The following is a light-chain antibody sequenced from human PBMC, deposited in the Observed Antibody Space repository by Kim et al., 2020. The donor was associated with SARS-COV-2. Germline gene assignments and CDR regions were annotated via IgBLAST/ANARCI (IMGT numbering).Light chain of an antibody. V-gene: IGKV3-20*01. CDR3: QQYGSSPRT. J-gene: IGKJ1*01. CDR2: GAS. CDR1: QSVSRSY. Sequence: SPGERATLSCRASQSVSRSYLAWYQQKPGQAPSLLIYGASSRATGIPDRFSGSGSGTDFTLAISGLEPEDVAVYYCQQYGSSPRTFGQGTKVDIK.